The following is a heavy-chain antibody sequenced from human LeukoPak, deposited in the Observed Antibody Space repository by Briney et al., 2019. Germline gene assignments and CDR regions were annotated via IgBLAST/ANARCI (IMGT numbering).Heavy chain of an antibody. J-gene: IGHJ4*02. CDR1: GGSLSGYY. D-gene: IGHD1-26*01. V-gene: IGHV4-34*01. CDR3: ARVTVGALDY. Sequence: SETLSLTCAVYGGSLSGYYWSWIRQTPGKGLEWIGEINHSGSTNYNPSLKSRVTILVDMSKNQFSLKLSSVTAADTTVCYCARVTVGALDYWGQGTLVTVSS. CDR2: INHSGST.